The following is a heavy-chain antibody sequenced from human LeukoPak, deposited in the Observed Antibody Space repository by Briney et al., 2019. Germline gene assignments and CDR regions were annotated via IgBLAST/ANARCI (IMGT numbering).Heavy chain of an antibody. J-gene: IGHJ5*02. CDR2: IYYSGST. Sequence: KSSETLSLTCTVSGGSISRYYWSWIRQPPGKGLEWIGYIYYSGSTNYNPSLKSRVTISVDTSKNQFSLKLSSVTAADTAVYYCARTGITMVRGVMVWFDPWGQGTLVTVSS. CDR3: ARTGITMVRGVMVWFDP. CDR1: GGSISRYY. V-gene: IGHV4-59*12. D-gene: IGHD3-10*01.